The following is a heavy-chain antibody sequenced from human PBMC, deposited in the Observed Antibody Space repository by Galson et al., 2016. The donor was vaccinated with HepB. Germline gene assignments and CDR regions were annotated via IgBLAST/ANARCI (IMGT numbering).Heavy chain of an antibody. V-gene: IGHV4-30-4*01. CDR3: ASSHCSGGSCYPRYLAL. J-gene: IGHJ2*01. CDR2: FYDSGSI. D-gene: IGHD2-15*01. CDR1: GGSTRSGDSF. Sequence: TLSLTCIVSGGSTRSGDSFWSWIRQPPGMGLEWIGYFYDSGSIHYNPSLRSRVVISVDTSKNHFSLKLNSVTAADTAVYYCASSHCSGGSCYPRYLALWGRGTLVTVSS.